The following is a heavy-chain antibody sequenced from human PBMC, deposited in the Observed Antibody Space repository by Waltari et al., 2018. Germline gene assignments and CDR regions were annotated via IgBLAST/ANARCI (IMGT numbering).Heavy chain of an antibody. D-gene: IGHD6-19*01. J-gene: IGHJ4*02. CDR1: GFTFSSYA. CDR3: ARVCIAVAGRGAFDY. Sequence: QVQLVESGGGVVQPGRSLRLSCAASGFTFSSYAMHWVRQAPGKGLEWVAIISYDGSNKYYAVSVKGRFTSSRDKSKNTLYLQMNSLRAEDTAVYYCARVCIAVAGRGAFDYWGQGTLVTVSS. CDR2: ISYDGSNK. V-gene: IGHV3-30*04.